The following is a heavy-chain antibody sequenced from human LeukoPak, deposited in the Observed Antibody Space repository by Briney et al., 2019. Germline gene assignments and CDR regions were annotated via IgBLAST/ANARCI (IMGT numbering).Heavy chain of an antibody. D-gene: IGHD1-26*01. CDR2: ISGSGGRT. J-gene: IGHJ5*02. Sequence: GGSLRLSCAVSGFTLSIYAMSWVRQAPGKGLEWVSAISGSGGRTYYADSVKGRFTISRDKSKNTLYLQMNSLRAEDTAVYCCAKRTTPNSGSYYNGFDPWGQGTLVTVST. CDR3: AKRTTPNSGSYYNGFDP. CDR1: GFTLSIYA. V-gene: IGHV3-23*01.